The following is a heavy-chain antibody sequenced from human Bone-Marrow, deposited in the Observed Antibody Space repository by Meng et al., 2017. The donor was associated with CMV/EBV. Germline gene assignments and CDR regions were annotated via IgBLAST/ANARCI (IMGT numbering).Heavy chain of an antibody. D-gene: IGHD4-17*01. Sequence: SVKVSCKASGGTFSSYAISWVRQAPGQGLEWMGGIIPIFGTANYAQKFQGRVTITADNSTSTAYMELSSLRSEDTAVYYCAVQTQYGDYVHYWGQGTLVTVSS. CDR2: IIPIFGTA. CDR1: GGTFSSYA. J-gene: IGHJ4*02. CDR3: AVQTQYGDYVHY. V-gene: IGHV1-69*06.